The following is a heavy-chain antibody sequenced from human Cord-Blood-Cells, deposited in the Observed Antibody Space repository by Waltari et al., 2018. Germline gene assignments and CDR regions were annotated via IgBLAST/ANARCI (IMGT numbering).Heavy chain of an antibody. CDR3: ARDLGYCSSTSCYDY. CDR2: IIPILGIA. V-gene: IGHV1-69*04. Sequence: QVQLVHSGAEVKKPASSVKVSCQASGVTFSSYAISWLRLAPGQGLEWMGGIIPILGIANYAQKFQGRVTITADESTSTAYMELSSLRSEDTAVYYCARDLGYCSSTSCYDYWGQGTLVTVSS. CDR1: GVTFSSYA. D-gene: IGHD2-2*01. J-gene: IGHJ4*02.